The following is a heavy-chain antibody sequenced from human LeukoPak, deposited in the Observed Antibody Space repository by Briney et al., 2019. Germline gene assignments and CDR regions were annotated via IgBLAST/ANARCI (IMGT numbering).Heavy chain of an antibody. CDR1: GFTFINAW. D-gene: IGHD1-26*01. Sequence: WGSLRLSCAASGFTFINAWMAWVSQAPGKGLEWVGRIKAKAHGGTIEYAAPVKGRFTISRDDSKNTLYLQMNSLKTEDTAVYYCTTDGVGVEGATYDNWGQGTLVSVSS. J-gene: IGHJ4*02. V-gene: IGHV3-15*01. CDR2: IKAKAHGGTI. CDR3: TTDGVGVEGATYDN.